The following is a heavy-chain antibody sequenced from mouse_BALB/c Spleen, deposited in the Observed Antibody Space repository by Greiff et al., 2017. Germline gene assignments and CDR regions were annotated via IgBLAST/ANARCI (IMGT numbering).Heavy chain of an antibody. Sequence: EVKLEESGPGLVKPSQSLSLTCTVTGYSITSYYAWNWIRQFPGNNLEWMGYISYSGSTSYNPSLKSRISITRDTSKNQFFLQLNSVTTEDTATYYCATYDYDGFADWGQGTLVTVSA. CDR2: ISYSGST. J-gene: IGHJ3*01. CDR1: GYSITSYYA. D-gene: IGHD2-4*01. V-gene: IGHV3-2*02. CDR3: ATYDYDGFAD.